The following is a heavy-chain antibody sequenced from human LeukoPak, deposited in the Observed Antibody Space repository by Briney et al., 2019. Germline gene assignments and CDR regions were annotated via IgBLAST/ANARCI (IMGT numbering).Heavy chain of an antibody. CDR2: IGSKAFNYAA. CDR3: TRHLDGIAAYDY. D-gene: IGHD6-13*01. Sequence: GGSLRLSCAASRFVFPSSGMHWVRQAPGKGLEWVGRIGSKAFNYAAVYAASVEGRFTISRDDSKHTAFLQMNSLKTEDTAVYYCTRHLDGIAAYDYWGQGSLVTVSS. CDR1: RFVFPSSG. J-gene: IGHJ4*02. V-gene: IGHV3-73*01.